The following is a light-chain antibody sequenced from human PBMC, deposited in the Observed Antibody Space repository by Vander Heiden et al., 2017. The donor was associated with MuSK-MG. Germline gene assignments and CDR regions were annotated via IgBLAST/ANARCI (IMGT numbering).Light chain of an antibody. V-gene: IGKV1-39*01. CDR3: KQRYSTPPIN. J-gene: IGKJ4*01. Sequence: DIQMTQSPSSLSASVGDRVTITCRASQSISSYLNWYQQKPGKAPKLLIYAASSLQSGVPSRLSGSGSGTDFTLTISSRQPEDFATYYCKQRYSTPPINLGGGTKVKIK. CDR1: QSISSY. CDR2: AAS.